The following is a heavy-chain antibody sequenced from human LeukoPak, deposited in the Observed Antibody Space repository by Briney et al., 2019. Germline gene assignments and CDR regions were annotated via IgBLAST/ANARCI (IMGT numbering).Heavy chain of an antibody. Sequence: GGSLRLSCTASGFTFGDYAMSWFRQAPGKGLEWVGFIRSKAYGGTTEYAASVKGRFTISRDDSKSIAYLQMNSLKTEDTAVYYCNGGGYVWGSYRPRDYWGQGTLVTVSS. V-gene: IGHV3-49*03. D-gene: IGHD3-16*02. CDR1: GFTFGDYA. CDR3: NGGGYVWGSYRPRDY. CDR2: IRSKAYGGTT. J-gene: IGHJ4*02.